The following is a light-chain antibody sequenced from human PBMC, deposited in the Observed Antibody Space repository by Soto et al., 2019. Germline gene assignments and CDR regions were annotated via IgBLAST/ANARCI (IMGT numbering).Light chain of an antibody. CDR1: SSDVGGYDY. V-gene: IGLV2-14*01. CDR2: EVS. J-gene: IGLJ1*01. CDR3: SSYTSSSTLYV. Sequence: QSALTQPASVSGSPGQSITISCTGTSSDVGGYDYVSWYQQHPGKAPKLMIYEVSNRPSGVSNRFSASKSGNTASLTISGLXAEDEAAYYCSSYTSSSTLYVFGPGTKVTLL.